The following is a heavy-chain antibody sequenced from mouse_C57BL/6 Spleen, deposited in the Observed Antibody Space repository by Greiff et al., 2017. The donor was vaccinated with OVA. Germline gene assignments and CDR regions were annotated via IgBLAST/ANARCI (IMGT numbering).Heavy chain of an antibody. CDR1: GYTFTNYW. D-gene: IGHD2-2*01. V-gene: IGHV1-63*01. J-gene: IGHJ2*01. CDR2: IYPGGGYT. Sequence: VHLVESGAELVRPGTSVKMTCKASGYTFTNYWIGWAKQRPGHGLEWIGDIYPGGGYTNYNEKFKGKATLTADKSSSTAYMQFSSLTSEDSAIYYCARGGGYDRFDYWGQGTTLTVSS. CDR3: ARGGGYDRFDY.